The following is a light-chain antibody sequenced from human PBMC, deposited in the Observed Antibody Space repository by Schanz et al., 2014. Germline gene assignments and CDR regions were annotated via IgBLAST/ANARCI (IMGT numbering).Light chain of an antibody. CDR1: SSDVGGYNY. J-gene: IGLJ3*02. Sequence: QFALTQPASVSGSPGQSITISCTGTSSDVGGYNYVSWYQQNPGKAPKLMIYDVNNRPSGVSNRFSGSKSGNTASLTISGLQAEDEADYYCSSYTSTSTPVFGGGTKLTVL. CDR3: SSYTSTSTPV. CDR2: DVN. V-gene: IGLV2-14*03.